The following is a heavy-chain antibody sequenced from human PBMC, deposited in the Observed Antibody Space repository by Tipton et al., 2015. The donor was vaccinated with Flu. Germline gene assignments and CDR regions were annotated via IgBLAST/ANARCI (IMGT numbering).Heavy chain of an antibody. CDR3: ARALMVFFDY. J-gene: IGHJ4*02. Sequence: GLVKPSETLSLTCAVYGGSFSGYYWSWIRQPPGKGLEWIGEINHSGSTNYNPSLKSRVTISVDTSKNQFSLKLSSVTAADTAVYYCARALMVFFDYWGQGTLVTVSS. V-gene: IGHV4-34*01. CDR1: GGSFSGYY. CDR2: INHSGST. D-gene: IGHD2-8*01.